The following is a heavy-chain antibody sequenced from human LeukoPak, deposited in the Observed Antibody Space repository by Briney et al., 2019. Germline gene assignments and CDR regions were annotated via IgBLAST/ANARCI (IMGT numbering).Heavy chain of an antibody. CDR3: ARDIVATISFDY. Sequence: GGSLRLSCAASGFTFDDYAMHWVRQAPGKGLEWVSGISWNSGSIGYADSVKGRFTISRDNAKNSLYLQMNSLRTEDTALYYCARDIVATISFDYWGQGTLVTVSS. D-gene: IGHD5-12*01. CDR2: ISWNSGSI. CDR1: GFTFDDYA. V-gene: IGHV3-9*01. J-gene: IGHJ4*02.